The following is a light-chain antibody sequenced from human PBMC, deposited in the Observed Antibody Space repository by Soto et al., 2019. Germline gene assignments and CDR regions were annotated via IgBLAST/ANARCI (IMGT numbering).Light chain of an antibody. Sequence: EIVLTQSPGTLSLSPGERATLSCRASQSISSSYLAWYQQKPGQAPRLLIYAASSRATGIPDRFSGSGSGTDFTLNISRLEPEDFALYYCQQYGSSSYTFGQGTQLEIK. J-gene: IGKJ2*01. CDR3: QQYGSSSYT. CDR2: AAS. CDR1: QSISSSY. V-gene: IGKV3-20*01.